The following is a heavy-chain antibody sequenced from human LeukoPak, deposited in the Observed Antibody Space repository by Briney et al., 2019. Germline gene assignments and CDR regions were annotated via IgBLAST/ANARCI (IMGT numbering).Heavy chain of an antibody. Sequence: SETLSLTCTVSGGSISSSSYYWGWIRQPPGKGLEWIGSIYYSGSPYDNPSLKSRGTISVGTSKNQFSLKLSSVTAADTAVYYCARGLYDYVWGSYYDYWGQGTLVTVSS. V-gene: IGHV4-39*07. CDR2: IYYSGSP. J-gene: IGHJ4*02. CDR3: ARGLYDYVWGSYYDY. CDR1: GGSISSSSYY. D-gene: IGHD3-16*01.